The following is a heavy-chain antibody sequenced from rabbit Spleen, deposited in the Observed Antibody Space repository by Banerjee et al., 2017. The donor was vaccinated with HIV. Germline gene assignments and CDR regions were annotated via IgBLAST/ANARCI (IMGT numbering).Heavy chain of an antibody. CDR1: GFSFSSSYY. D-gene: IGHD4-1*01. V-gene: IGHV1S40*01. J-gene: IGHJ6*01. CDR3: ARSGYVGWGGDGDLTGNKL. CDR2: IYTDGSAHT. Sequence: QSLEESGGDLVKPGASLTLTCTASGFSFSSSYYMCWVRQPPGKGLEWIGCIYTDGSAHTWYATWPKGRFPISKTSSTTVTLQMTSLTATDTATYFCARSGYVGWGGDGDLTGNKLWGQGTLVTVS.